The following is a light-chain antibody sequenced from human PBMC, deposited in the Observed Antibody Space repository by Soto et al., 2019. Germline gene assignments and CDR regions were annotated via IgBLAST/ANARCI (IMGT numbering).Light chain of an antibody. Sequence: DIQMTQSPSSVSASVGDRVIITCRASPEIASWLAWYQQKPGKAPKLLIYGTSDLRSGVPSRFSGSRSGPDFILIIDSLQPEDFATYYCQQATSFPLTFGGGTKVEMK. J-gene: IGKJ4*01. CDR3: QQATSFPLT. V-gene: IGKV1-12*01. CDR1: PEIASW. CDR2: GTS.